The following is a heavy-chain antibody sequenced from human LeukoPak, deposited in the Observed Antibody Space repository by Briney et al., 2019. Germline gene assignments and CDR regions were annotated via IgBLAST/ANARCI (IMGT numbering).Heavy chain of an antibody. CDR3: AKRNWRYFAY. CDR2: ISGSGGST. J-gene: IGHJ4*02. D-gene: IGHD1-1*01. Sequence: GGSLRLSCAASGFTFSTYVMSWVRQAPGKGLEWVSAISGSGGSTYYADSVKGRFTISRDNSKNTLYLQMNSLGADDTAVYYCAKRNWRYFAYWGQGTLVTVSS. CDR1: GFTFSTYV. V-gene: IGHV3-23*01.